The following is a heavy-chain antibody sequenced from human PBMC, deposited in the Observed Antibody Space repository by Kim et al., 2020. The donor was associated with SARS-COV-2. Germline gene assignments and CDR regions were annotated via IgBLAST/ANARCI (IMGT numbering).Heavy chain of an antibody. V-gene: IGHV1-69*04. CDR1: GGTFSSYA. CDR3: ARVPPNSYGDYYYFDY. Sequence: SVKVSCKASGGTFSSYAISWVRQAPGQGLEWMGRIIPILGIANYAQKFQGRVTITADKSTSTAYMELSSLRSEDTAVYYCARVPPNSYGDYYYFDYWGQGTLVTVSS. J-gene: IGHJ4*02. D-gene: IGHD4-17*01. CDR2: IIPILGIA.